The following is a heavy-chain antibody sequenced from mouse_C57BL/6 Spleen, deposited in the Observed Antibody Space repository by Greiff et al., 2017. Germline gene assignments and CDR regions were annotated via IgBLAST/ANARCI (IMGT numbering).Heavy chain of an antibody. D-gene: IGHD2-4*01. CDR3: TTNLIY. V-gene: IGHV14-4*01. CDR2: IDPENGDT. CDR1: GFNIKDDY. J-gene: IGHJ2*01. Sequence: VQLKESGAELVRPGASVKLSCTASGFNIKDDYMHWVKQRPEQGLEWIGWIDPENGDTEYASQFQGKSTITAATSSNTAYLQLSSLTSEDTAVYYCTTNLIYGGQGTTLTVSS.